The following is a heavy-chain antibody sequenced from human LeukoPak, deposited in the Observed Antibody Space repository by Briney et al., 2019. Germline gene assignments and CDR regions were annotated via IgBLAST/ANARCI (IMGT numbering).Heavy chain of an antibody. CDR3: ARGGTRLYFQH. Sequence: SETLSLTCTVSGGSIGSYYWSWIRQPPGKGLEWIGYIYYSGSTNYNPSLKSRVTISVDTSKNQFSLKLRSVTAADTAVYYCARGGTRLYFQHWGQGTLVTVSS. CDR1: GGSIGSYY. V-gene: IGHV4-59*01. D-gene: IGHD3-16*01. J-gene: IGHJ1*01. CDR2: IYYSGST.